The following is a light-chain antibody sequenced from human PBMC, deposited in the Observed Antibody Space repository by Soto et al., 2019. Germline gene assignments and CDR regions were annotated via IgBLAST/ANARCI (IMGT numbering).Light chain of an antibody. J-gene: IGKJ1*01. CDR1: QGIRSA. V-gene: IGKV1-6*01. CDR2: AAS. Sequence: IQMTQSPSSLSASVGDRVTITCRASQGIRSALGWYQQKPGKVPKLLIYAASTLQSGVPSRFSGSGSGTDFTLTISSLQPEDFATYYCLLDFSYFWAFGQGTKVDIK. CDR3: LLDFSYFWA.